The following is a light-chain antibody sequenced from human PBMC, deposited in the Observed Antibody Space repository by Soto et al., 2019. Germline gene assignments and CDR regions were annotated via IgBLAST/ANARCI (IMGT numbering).Light chain of an antibody. CDR1: ENIRSD. Sequence: EIVMTQSPATLSVSPGERATLSCRASENIRSDLAWYQHRPGQGPRLLIYDTSTRATGVPARFSGSGSGTEFTLTISSLQSEDFAVYYCQHYHNWPPITFGQGTRLEIK. J-gene: IGKJ5*01. CDR2: DTS. V-gene: IGKV3-15*01. CDR3: QHYHNWPPIT.